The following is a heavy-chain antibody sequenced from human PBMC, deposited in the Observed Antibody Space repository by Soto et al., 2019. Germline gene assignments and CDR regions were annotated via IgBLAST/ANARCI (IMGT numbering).Heavy chain of an antibody. J-gene: IGHJ5*02. D-gene: IGHD6-13*01. Sequence: PGGSLRLSCAASGFTFSDYYMSWIRQAPGKGLEWVSYISSSGTTIYYADSVKGRFTISRDNAKNSLYLQMNSLRAEDTAVYYCAKATIAAAGVPWFDPWGQGTLVTVSS. CDR1: GFTFSDYY. V-gene: IGHV3-11*01. CDR3: AKATIAAAGVPWFDP. CDR2: ISSSGTTI.